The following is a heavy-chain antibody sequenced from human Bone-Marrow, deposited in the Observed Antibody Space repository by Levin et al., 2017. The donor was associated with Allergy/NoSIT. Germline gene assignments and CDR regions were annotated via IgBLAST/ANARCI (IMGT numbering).Heavy chain of an antibody. J-gene: IGHJ2*01. D-gene: IGHD5-12*01. V-gene: IGHV1-46*01. CDR2: INPSGGST. CDR3: ARDREYSGYDLHYFDL. Sequence: GASVKVSCKASGYTFTSYYMHWVRQAPGQGLEWMGIINPSGGSTDYAQKFQGRLTLTRDTSTSTVYMQLSSLESDDTAVYYCARDREYSGYDLHYFDLWGRGTLVTVSS. CDR1: GYTFTSYY.